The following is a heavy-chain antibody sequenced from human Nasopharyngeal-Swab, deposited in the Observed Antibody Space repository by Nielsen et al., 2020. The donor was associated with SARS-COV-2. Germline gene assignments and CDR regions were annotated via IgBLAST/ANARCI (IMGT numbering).Heavy chain of an antibody. D-gene: IGHD6-19*01. CDR2: ISGYNGNT. CDR3: ARGVVAAYFDS. J-gene: IGHJ4*02. CDR1: GGTFSTYG. Sequence: ASVEVSCKASGGTFSTYGITWVRQAPGQGLEWMGWISGYNGNTNYAQKFQGRVTLTTDTSTSTAYVELRSLRFDDTAVYYCARGVVAAYFDSWGQGSLVTVSS. V-gene: IGHV1-18*01.